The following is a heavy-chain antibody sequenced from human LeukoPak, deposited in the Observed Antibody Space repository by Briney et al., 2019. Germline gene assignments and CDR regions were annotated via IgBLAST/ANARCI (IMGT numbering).Heavy chain of an antibody. J-gene: IGHJ4*02. CDR1: GGSFSNYY. D-gene: IGHD3-3*01. Sequence: KPSETLSLTCTVSGGSFSNYYWSWIRQPPGKGLEWIGHIYYSGSTNYNPSLKSRVTISVDTSKKQFSLKLRSVTAADTAVYYCARGVDFWSGYPFDYWGQGTLVTVSS. CDR2: IYYSGST. V-gene: IGHV4-59*01. CDR3: ARGVDFWSGYPFDY.